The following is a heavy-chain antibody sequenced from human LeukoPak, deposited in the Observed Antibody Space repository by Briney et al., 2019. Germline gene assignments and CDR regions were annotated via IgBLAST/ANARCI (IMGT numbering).Heavy chain of an antibody. CDR2: ISAYNGNT. CDR3: ARGVSDIVVVVAATQDWFDP. Sequence: ASVKVSCKASGYTFTSYGISWVRQAPGQGLEWMGWISAYNGNTNYAQKLQGRVTMTTDTSTSTAYMELRSLRSDDTAVYYCARGVSDIVVVVAATQDWFDPWGQGTLVTVSS. J-gene: IGHJ5*02. CDR1: GYTFTSYG. V-gene: IGHV1-18*01. D-gene: IGHD2-15*01.